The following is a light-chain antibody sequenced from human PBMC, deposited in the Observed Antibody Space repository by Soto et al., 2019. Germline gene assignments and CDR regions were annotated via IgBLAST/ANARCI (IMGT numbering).Light chain of an antibody. CDR3: TSYSSSSTYV. V-gene: IGLV2-14*01. CDR2: DVS. CDR1: SSDVGGYNY. Sequence: QSVLTQPASVSGSPGQSITISCTGTSSDVGGYNYVSWYQQHPSKAPKLMIYDVSNRPSGVSNRFSGSKSGNTASLTISGLQAEDEADYYCTSYSSSSTYVFGIGTKLTVL. J-gene: IGLJ1*01.